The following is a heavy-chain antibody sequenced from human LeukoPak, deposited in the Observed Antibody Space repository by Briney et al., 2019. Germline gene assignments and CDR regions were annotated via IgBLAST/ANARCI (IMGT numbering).Heavy chain of an antibody. D-gene: IGHD6-13*01. CDR2: INWNGGST. J-gene: IGHJ4*02. Sequence: WGSLRLSCAASGFIFDDFGMSWVRQAPGKGLEWVSGINWNGGSTGYADSVKGRFTISRDNAKSSLYLQMNSLRAEDTALYYCAILTGYSSQWGQGTLVTVSS. V-gene: IGHV3-20*04. CDR3: AILTGYSSQ. CDR1: GFIFDDFG.